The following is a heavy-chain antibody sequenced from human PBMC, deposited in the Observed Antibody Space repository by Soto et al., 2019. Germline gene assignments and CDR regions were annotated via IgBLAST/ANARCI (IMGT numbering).Heavy chain of an antibody. CDR1: GFTLSDYH. CDR3: ARVASGYDVFDY. V-gene: IGHV3-11*01. J-gene: IGHJ4*02. Sequence: QVQLVESGGGLVKPGGSLRLSCAASGFTLSDYHMSWIRQAPGKGIEWVSYITSSDSNIYYTDSVKGRFTISRDSAKNTLYLQVNSLRAECTAVYYCARVASGYDVFDYWGQGALVTVSS. D-gene: IGHD5-12*01. CDR2: ITSSDSNI.